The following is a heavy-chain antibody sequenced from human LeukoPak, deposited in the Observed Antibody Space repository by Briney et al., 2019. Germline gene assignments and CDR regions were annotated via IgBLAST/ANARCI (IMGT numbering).Heavy chain of an antibody. CDR2: ISYDGSNK. D-gene: IGHD6-13*01. CDR1: GFTFSSYG. CDR3: AKDRDGSSWYGYGMDV. V-gene: IGHV3-30*18. Sequence: GRSLRLSCAASGFTFSSYGMHWVRQAPGKGLEWVAVISYDGSNKYYADSVKGRFTISRDNSKNTLYLQMNSLRAEDTAVYYCAKDRDGSSWYGYGMDVWGQGTTVTVSS. J-gene: IGHJ6*02.